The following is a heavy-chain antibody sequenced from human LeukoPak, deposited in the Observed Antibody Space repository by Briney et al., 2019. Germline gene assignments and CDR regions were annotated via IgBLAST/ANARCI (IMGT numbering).Heavy chain of an antibody. Sequence: ASVKVSCKASGYTFTSYAMNWVRQAPGQGLEWMGWINTNTGNPTYDQGVTGRFVFSLDTSVSTAYLQISSLKAEDTAVYYCARALNYDILTGYSRPYYYMDVWGKGTTVTVSS. V-gene: IGHV7-4-1*02. D-gene: IGHD3-9*01. J-gene: IGHJ6*03. CDR3: ARALNYDILTGYSRPYYYMDV. CDR2: INTNTGNP. CDR1: GYTFTSYA.